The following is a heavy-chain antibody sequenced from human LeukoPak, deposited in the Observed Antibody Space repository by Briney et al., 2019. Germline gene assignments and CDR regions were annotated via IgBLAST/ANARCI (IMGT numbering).Heavy chain of an antibody. J-gene: IGHJ4*02. CDR2: ISGSGDST. CDR1: GFTFSSYA. Sequence: GGSLRLSCPGSGFTFSSYAMNWVRQAPGKGLEWVSTISGSGDSTYYADSVRGRFTISRDNSKNTLYLQMSSLRAGDTALYYCAKELYGNPSGYWGQGTRVTVSS. V-gene: IGHV3-23*01. CDR3: AKELYGNPSGY. D-gene: IGHD2-8*01.